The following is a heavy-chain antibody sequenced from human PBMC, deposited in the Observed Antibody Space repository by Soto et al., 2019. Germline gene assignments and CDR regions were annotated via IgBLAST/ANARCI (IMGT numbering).Heavy chain of an antibody. Sequence: QVQLRESGPGLLKPSQTLSLTCTVSGDSVYSRPHSWTWIRQLPDKGLEYIGYIFYSGSTYYNPSLKDRVTISLDTSKNQFYLSLTSVTAADTAVYYCAGPTSYFEYWGQGTLVNVSS. CDR3: AGPTSYFEY. V-gene: IGHV4-31*03. CDR2: IFYSGST. CDR1: GDSVYSRPHS. J-gene: IGHJ4*02.